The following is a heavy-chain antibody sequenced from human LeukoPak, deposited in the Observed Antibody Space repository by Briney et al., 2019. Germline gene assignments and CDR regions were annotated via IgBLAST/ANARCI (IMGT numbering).Heavy chain of an antibody. CDR1: GFTFSSYA. CDR3: ATVIEDYYDSSGSFDY. Sequence: GGSPRLSCAASGFTFSSYAMSWVRQAPGKGLEWVSAISGSGGSTYYADSVKGRFTISRDNSKNTLYLQMNSLRAEDTAVYYCATVIEDYYDSSGSFDYWGQGTLVTVSS. J-gene: IGHJ4*02. V-gene: IGHV3-23*01. CDR2: ISGSGGST. D-gene: IGHD3-22*01.